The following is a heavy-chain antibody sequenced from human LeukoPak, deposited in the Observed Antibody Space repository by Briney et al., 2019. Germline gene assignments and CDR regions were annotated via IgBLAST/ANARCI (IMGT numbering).Heavy chain of an antibody. V-gene: IGHV1-2*02. CDR3: ARTEDYDSSGYSEY. Sequence: ASVKVSCKASGYTFTGYYMHWVRQAPGQGLEWMGWINPNSGGTSYAQKFQGRVTMTRDTSISTAYMELSRLRSDDTAVYYCARTEDYDSSGYSEYWGQGTLVTVSS. D-gene: IGHD3-22*01. J-gene: IGHJ4*02. CDR2: INPNSGGT. CDR1: GYTFTGYY.